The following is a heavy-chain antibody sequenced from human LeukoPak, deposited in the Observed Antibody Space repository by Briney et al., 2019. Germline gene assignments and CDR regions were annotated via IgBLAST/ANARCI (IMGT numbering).Heavy chain of an antibody. Sequence: PSETLSLTCTVSGGSISSGGYYWSWIRQPAGKGLEWIGRIYTSGSTNYNPSLKSRVTISVDTSKNQFSLKLSSVTAADTAVYYCARESTETGQWQVLFDIWGQGTMVTVSS. CDR3: ARESTETGQWQVLFDI. CDR1: GGSISSGGYY. V-gene: IGHV4-61*02. CDR2: IYTSGST. J-gene: IGHJ3*02. D-gene: IGHD6-19*01.